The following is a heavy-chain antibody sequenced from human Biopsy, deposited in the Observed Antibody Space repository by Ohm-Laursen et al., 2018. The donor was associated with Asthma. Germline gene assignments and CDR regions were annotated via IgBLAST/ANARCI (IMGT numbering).Heavy chain of an antibody. CDR1: YGSITSGGYY. Sequence: SQTLSLTCAVSYGSITSGGYYWTWIRQHPGKGLEWIGFIYYSGSTYYNPSLKSRVSISIDTSKNQFSLKLSSVTAADTAVYYCARAQDYYDSSGYYRSFDYWGQGTLVTVSS. J-gene: IGHJ4*02. CDR2: IYYSGST. D-gene: IGHD3-22*01. CDR3: ARAQDYYDSSGYYRSFDY. V-gene: IGHV4-31*11.